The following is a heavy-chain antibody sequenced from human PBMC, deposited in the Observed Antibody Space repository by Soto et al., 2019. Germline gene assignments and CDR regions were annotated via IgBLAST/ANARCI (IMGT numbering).Heavy chain of an antibody. D-gene: IGHD2-8*02. V-gene: IGHV3-30*03. CDR2: ISYDGTNK. Sequence: QVQLVESGGGVVQPGRSLRLSCAASGFPFTSYGMHWVREGPGKGLEWLAVISYDGTNKFYADSVKGRFTISRDNSKNTMYLQINNLRTENTALYYCVWCQCDLSYRCQGTLVIVSS. J-gene: IGHJ4*02. CDR1: GFPFTSYG. CDR3: VWCQCDLSY.